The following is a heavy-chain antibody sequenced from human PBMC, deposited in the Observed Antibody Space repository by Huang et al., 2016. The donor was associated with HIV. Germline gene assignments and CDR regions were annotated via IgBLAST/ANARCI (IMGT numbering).Heavy chain of an antibody. Sequence: QLQLQESGSGLVKPSETLSLTCTVSGGSIRSDNYYWGWIRQPPGKGLEWIGSINYIGSTHYNPALKSGVTTTVDTSKNQFSLKMMSVTAADTAVYYCARLPGSITMIRGVITDPYWGQGTLVTVSS. V-gene: IGHV4-39*01. CDR2: INYIGST. CDR3: ARLPGSITMIRGVITDPY. J-gene: IGHJ4*02. D-gene: IGHD3-10*01. CDR1: GGSIRSDNYY.